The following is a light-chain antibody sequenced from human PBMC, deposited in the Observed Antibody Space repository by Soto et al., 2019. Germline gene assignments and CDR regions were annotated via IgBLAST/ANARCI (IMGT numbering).Light chain of an antibody. CDR1: SSSIGSNH. Sequence: QSVLTQPPSASGTPGQRVTISCSGSSSSIGSNHVYWYQQFPGTAPKLLMYRSDQRPSGVPDRFSGSKSGTSASLAISGLRSDDEADYYCSARDDSLSGVVFGGGTKLTVL. J-gene: IGLJ2*01. CDR3: SARDDSLSGVV. CDR2: RSD. V-gene: IGLV1-47*01.